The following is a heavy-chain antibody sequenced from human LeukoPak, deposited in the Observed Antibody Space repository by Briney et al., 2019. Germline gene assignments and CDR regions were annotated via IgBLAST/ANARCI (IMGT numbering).Heavy chain of an antibody. CDR2: IYYSGST. J-gene: IGHJ5*02. CDR3: ARGGYSYGIDP. Sequence: SETLSLTCTVSGGSISSYYWSWIRQPPGKGLEWIGYIYYSGSTNYNPSLKSRVTISVDTSKNQFSLKLSSVTAADTAVYYCARGGYSYGIDPWGQGTLVTVSS. CDR1: GGSISSYY. V-gene: IGHV4-59*01. D-gene: IGHD5-18*01.